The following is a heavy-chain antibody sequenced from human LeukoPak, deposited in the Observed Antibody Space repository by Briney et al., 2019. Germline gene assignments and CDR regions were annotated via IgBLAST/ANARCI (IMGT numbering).Heavy chain of an antibody. J-gene: IGHJ4*02. CDR2: INQDGSEK. CDR1: RFTFSNYW. D-gene: IGHD1-1*01. V-gene: IGHV3-7*01. CDR3: ATDRDNSRQKRFDY. Sequence: GGSLRLSCAASRFTFSNYWMNWFRQAPGKGLEWVAYINQDGSEKNYVDSVKGRFTISRDNAENSLYLQMNSLGAEDTAVYYCATDRDNSRQKRFDYWGQGTLVTVSS.